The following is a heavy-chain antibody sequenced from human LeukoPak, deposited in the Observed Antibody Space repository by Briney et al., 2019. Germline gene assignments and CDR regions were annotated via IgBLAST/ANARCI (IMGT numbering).Heavy chain of an antibody. Sequence: SETLSLTCAVYGGSFSGYYWSWIRQPPGKGLEWIGEINHSGSANYNPSLKSRVTISVDTSKNQFSLKLSSVTAADTAVYYCARGRHQLYSSRRGAWYFDLWGRGTLVTVSS. CDR2: INHSGSA. D-gene: IGHD6-13*01. CDR3: ARGRHQLYSSRRGAWYFDL. CDR1: GGSFSGYY. V-gene: IGHV4-34*01. J-gene: IGHJ2*01.